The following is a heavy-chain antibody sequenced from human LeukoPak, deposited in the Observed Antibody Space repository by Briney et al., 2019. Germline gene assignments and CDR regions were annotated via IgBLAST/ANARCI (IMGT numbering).Heavy chain of an antibody. D-gene: IGHD3-10*01. CDR2: IKQDGSEK. CDR3: AREVRRFGDLLTISYY. V-gene: IGHV3-7*01. Sequence: GGSLRLSCAASGFTFSSYWMSWVRQAPGKGLEWVANIKQDGSEKYYVDSVKGRFTISRDNAKNSLYLQMNSLRAEDTAVYYCAREVRRFGDLLTISYYWGQGTLVTVSS. J-gene: IGHJ4*02. CDR1: GFTFSSYW.